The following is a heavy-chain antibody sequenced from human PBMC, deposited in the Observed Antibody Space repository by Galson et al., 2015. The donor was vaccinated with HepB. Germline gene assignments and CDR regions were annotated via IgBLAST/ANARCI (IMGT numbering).Heavy chain of an antibody. CDR2: ISGNGRKT. V-gene: IGHV3-23*01. CDR1: GFTFSNYG. CDR3: AKDRIVTIFGVAPFLH. Sequence: SLRLSCAASGFTFSNYGMSWVRQAPGKGLEWVSGISGNGRKTQYSDSVKGRFIISRDTSNSSLPMQMNNLRADDTAVYYCAKDRIVTIFGVAPFLHWGQGILVTVSS. D-gene: IGHD3-3*01. J-gene: IGHJ1*01.